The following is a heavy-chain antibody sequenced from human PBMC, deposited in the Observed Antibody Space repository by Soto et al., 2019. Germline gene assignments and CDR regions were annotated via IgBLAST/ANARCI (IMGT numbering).Heavy chain of an antibody. CDR1: GGSISSGGYY. J-gene: IGHJ4*02. CDR2: IYYSGST. V-gene: IGHV4-31*03. D-gene: IGHD3-10*01. Sequence: LSLTCTVSGGSISSGGYYWSWIRQHPGKGLERIGYIYYSGSTYYNPSLKSRVTISVDTSKNQFSLKLSSVTAADTAVYYCARGQNYYGSGSSPGSLDSWGQGTLVTAPQ. CDR3: ARGQNYYGSGSSPGSLDS.